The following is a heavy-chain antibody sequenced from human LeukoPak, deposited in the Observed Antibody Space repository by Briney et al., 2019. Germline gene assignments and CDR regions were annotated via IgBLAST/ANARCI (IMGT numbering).Heavy chain of an antibody. CDR1: GFTFSNYG. CDR3: ARGGSRYFHN. V-gene: IGHV3-30*03. J-gene: IGHJ4*02. Sequence: GGSLRLSCAASGFTFSNYGMHWVRQAPGKGLEWVVVISYDGSNKYYADSVKGRFTISRDNSKNTLYLQMNSLRAEDTAVYYCARGGSRYFHNWGQGTLVTVST. D-gene: IGHD3-10*01. CDR2: ISYDGSNK.